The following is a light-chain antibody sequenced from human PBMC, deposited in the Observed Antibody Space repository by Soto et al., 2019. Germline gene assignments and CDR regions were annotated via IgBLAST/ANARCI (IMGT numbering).Light chain of an antibody. Sequence: EIVLTQSPGTLSLSPGERATLSCRASQSISSSLAWYQQKPGQAPRLLIYGASSRATGIPDRFSGSGSGTDFTLTISRLEPEDIAVYYCQHYGSSAPVTFGGGTKLEIK. V-gene: IGKV3-20*01. CDR1: QSISSS. CDR3: QHYGSSAPVT. CDR2: GAS. J-gene: IGKJ4*01.